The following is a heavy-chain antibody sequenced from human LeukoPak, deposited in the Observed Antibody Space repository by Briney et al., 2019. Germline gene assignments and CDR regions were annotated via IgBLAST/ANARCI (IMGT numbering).Heavy chain of an antibody. D-gene: IGHD5-12*01. J-gene: IGHJ4*02. V-gene: IGHV3-23*01. CDR2: ISGSGGST. CDR3: ARGPLSGYEDY. Sequence: GGSLRLSCAASGFTFSSYAMSWVRQAPGKGLEWVSAISGSGGSTYYADSVRGQFTVSRDNSENTLYLEMNSLRLEDTAVYYCARGPLSGYEDYWGQGILVAVSS. CDR1: GFTFSSYA.